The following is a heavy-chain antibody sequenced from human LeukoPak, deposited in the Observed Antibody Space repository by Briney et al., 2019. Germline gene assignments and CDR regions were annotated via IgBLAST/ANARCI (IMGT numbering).Heavy chain of an antibody. V-gene: IGHV3-23*01. CDR1: GFTFSSYA. CDR3: AKADTYYYDSSSAFDI. D-gene: IGHD3-22*01. J-gene: IGHJ3*02. Sequence: GGSLRLSCAASGFTFSSYAMSWVRQAPGKGLEWVSAISGSGGSTYYADSVKGRFTISRDNSKNTLYLQMNSLRAEDTAVYYCAKADTYYYDSSSAFDIWGQGTMVTVSS. CDR2: ISGSGGST.